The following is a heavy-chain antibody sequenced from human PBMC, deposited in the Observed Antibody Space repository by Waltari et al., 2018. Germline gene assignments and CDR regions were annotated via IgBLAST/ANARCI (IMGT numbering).Heavy chain of an antibody. V-gene: IGHV1-8*01. D-gene: IGHD6-6*01. CDR2: MTPNSGDT. J-gene: IGHJ4*02. CDR3: ARVSSIAARRGYY. Sequence: QVQLVQSGAEVKKPGASVRVSCKAYGYTFTSYDINWVRPATGQGLAWMGWMTPNSGDTGLGQKFQGRLTMTRNTSRSTAYMELSSLRSEDTAVYYCARVSSIAARRGYYWGQGTLVTVSS. CDR1: GYTFTSYD.